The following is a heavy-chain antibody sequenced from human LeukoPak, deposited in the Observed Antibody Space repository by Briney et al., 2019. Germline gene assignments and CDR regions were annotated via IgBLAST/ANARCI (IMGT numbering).Heavy chain of an antibody. J-gene: IGHJ4*02. D-gene: IGHD6-19*01. CDR3: ARRAGTGTPVYFDY. CDR1: GSSVSNNH. V-gene: IGHV4-59*02. CDR2: AYDSGIS. Sequence: SETLSLTCTVSGSSVSNNHWSWIRQSTEKGLGWIGYAYDSGISNYNPSLESRVTLSVDTSKNQFSLRLTSVTAADTAVYFCARRAGTGTPVYFDYWGQGVLVTVSS.